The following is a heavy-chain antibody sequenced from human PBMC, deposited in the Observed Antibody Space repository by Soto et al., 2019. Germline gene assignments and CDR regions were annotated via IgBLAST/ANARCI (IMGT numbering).Heavy chain of an antibody. Sequence: SGPTLVNPTQTLTLTCTFSGFSLSTSGMCVSWIRQPPGKALEWLGRIDWDDDKYYSTSLKTRLTISKDTSKNQVVLTMTNMDPVDTATYYFARSVVTRNLFDPWGRGSLVIVSS. CDR2: IDWDDDK. CDR3: ARSVVTRNLFDP. V-gene: IGHV2-70*11. CDR1: GFSLSTSGMC. J-gene: IGHJ5*02. D-gene: IGHD2-15*01.